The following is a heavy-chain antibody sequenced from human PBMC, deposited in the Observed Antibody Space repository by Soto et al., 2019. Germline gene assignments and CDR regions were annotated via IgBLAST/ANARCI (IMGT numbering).Heavy chain of an antibody. J-gene: IGHJ4*02. CDR3: ASHLVMAGTRGFDN. D-gene: IGHD6-19*01. Sequence: QVQLQESGPGLVKPSGTLSLTCAVSSGSVFSSNWWSWVRLPPGKGLEWIGETRNSGGANYNPSLKSRVTITVDRSRNHIFLELSSGTAADTAVYYCASHLVMAGTRGFDNWGLGTLVTVSS. V-gene: IGHV4-4*02. CDR2: TRNSGGA. CDR1: SGSVFSSNW.